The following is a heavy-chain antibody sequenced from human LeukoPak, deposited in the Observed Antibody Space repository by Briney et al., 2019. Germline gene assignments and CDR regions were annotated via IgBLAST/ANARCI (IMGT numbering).Heavy chain of an antibody. CDR2: IYYSGST. CDR3: ARDRVYSYGLHYFDY. Sequence: PSETLSLTCTVSGGSISSGSYYWSWIRQPPGKGLEWIGYIYYSGSTNYNPSLKSRVTISVDTSKNQFSLKLSSVTAADTAVYYCARDRVYSYGLHYFDYWGQGTLVTVSS. D-gene: IGHD5-18*01. CDR1: GGSISSGSYY. J-gene: IGHJ4*02. V-gene: IGHV4-61*01.